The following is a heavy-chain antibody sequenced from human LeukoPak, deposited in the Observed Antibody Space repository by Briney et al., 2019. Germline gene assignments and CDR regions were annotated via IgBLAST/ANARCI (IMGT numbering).Heavy chain of an antibody. D-gene: IGHD3-9*01. Sequence: GGSLRLSCAASGFTFSSFGMNWVRQAPGKGLEWVSSISSSSSYIYYADSVKGRFTISRDNAKNSLYLQMNSLRAEDTAVYYCASSYYDILTGYYRPGLFDYWGQGTLVTVSS. V-gene: IGHV3-21*01. J-gene: IGHJ4*02. CDR3: ASSYYDILTGYYRPGLFDY. CDR1: GFTFSSFG. CDR2: ISSSSSYI.